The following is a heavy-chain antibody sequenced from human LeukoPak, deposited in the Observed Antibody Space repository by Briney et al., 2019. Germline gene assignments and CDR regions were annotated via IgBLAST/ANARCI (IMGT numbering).Heavy chain of an antibody. V-gene: IGHV4-39*01. CDR3: ARYESSAYGIDV. J-gene: IGHJ2*01. CDR2: IDDSAST. D-gene: IGHD3-22*01. Sequence: RASETLSFTGTVSGGSISSSSSYWFWIRQPPGIGLEWIGSIDDSASTYSNPSLKRRCTISVDTSNNQFSLKVSSAAAADTAVYYCARYESSAYGIDVWGRGTLVTVSS. CDR1: GGSISSSSSY.